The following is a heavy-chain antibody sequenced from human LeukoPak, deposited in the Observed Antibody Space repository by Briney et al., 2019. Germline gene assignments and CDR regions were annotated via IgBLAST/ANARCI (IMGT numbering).Heavy chain of an antibody. J-gene: IGHJ3*02. Sequence: GASVKVSCKASGYTFTGYWHWVRQAPGQGLEWMGRINPNSGGTDYAQNFQGRVTMTRDTSISTAYKELSSLRSDDTAVYYCARFLSGSHDAFDIWGQGTMVTVSS. CDR3: ARFLSGSHDAFDI. D-gene: IGHD1-26*01. CDR1: GYTFTGYW. CDR2: INPNSGGT. V-gene: IGHV1-2*06.